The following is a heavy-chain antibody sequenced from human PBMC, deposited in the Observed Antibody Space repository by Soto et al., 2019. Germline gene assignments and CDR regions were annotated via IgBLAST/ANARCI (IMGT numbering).Heavy chain of an antibody. V-gene: IGHV3-7*01. CDR2: IKQDGSEK. Sequence: EVQVEESGGGLVQPGGSLRLSCTASGFTFSSYWMSWVRQAPGKGLEWVANIKQDGSEKYYVDSVKGRFTISRDNAKNSLYLQMSSLRAEDTAVYICARDRTTGAEWQIRDRFYDMDVWGPGTTVTVAS. CDR1: GFTFSSYW. J-gene: IGHJ6*02. D-gene: IGHD1-26*01. CDR3: ARDRTTGAEWQIRDRFYDMDV.